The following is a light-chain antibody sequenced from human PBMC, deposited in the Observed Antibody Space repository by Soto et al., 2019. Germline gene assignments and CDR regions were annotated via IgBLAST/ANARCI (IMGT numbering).Light chain of an antibody. J-gene: IGLJ2*01. CDR2: EVS. V-gene: IGLV2-14*01. CDR1: SSDVGGYNY. CDR3: LLYYGGALV. Sequence: QSALTQPASVSGSPGQSITISCTGTSSDVGGYNYVSWYQQHPGKAPKLMIYEVSNRPSGVSNRFSGSKSGNTASLTISGLQAEDEAEYYCLLYYGGALVFGGGTKLTVL.